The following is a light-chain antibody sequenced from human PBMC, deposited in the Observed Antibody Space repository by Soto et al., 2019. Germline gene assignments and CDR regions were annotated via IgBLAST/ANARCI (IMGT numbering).Light chain of an antibody. CDR2: DDS. CDR1: NLGVKS. CDR3: QVWDTYVDHGV. Sequence: SYELTQPPSVSVAPGQTAKITGGGENLGVKSVNWYLQKPGQAPVLVVYDDSDRPSGIPERFSGANSNDGATLTISRVEAGDEADYYCQVWDTYVDHGVFGGGTKLTVL. V-gene: IGLV3-21*02. J-gene: IGLJ3*02.